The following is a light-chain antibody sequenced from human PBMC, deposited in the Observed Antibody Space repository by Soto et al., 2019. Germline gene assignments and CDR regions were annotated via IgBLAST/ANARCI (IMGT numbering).Light chain of an antibody. CDR2: GNT. J-gene: IGLJ3*02. V-gene: IGLV1-47*01. Sequence: QSVLTQPPSASGTPGQRVSISCSGSSSNIGINYVYWYQQFPGTAPKLLIYGNTQRPSGVSDRFSGSMSGTSASLAISGLRSEDEADYYCAAWDDSLSGRVFGGGTKLTVL. CDR3: AAWDDSLSGRV. CDR1: SSNIGINY.